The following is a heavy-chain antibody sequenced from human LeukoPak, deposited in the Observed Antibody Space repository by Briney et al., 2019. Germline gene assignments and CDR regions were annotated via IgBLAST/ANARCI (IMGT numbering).Heavy chain of an antibody. CDR1: GFSFSSYA. V-gene: IGHV3-64*01. J-gene: IGHJ4*02. CDR2: ISNNGGSR. Sequence: GGSLRLSCVASGFSFSSYAMHWVRQAPGKGLEYVSAISNNGGSRYYANSVKGGFTMSRDNSKNTLSLQMGSLRADDKAVYYCARPGALTYWGQGTLVTVSS. D-gene: IGHD1-26*01. CDR3: ARPGALTY.